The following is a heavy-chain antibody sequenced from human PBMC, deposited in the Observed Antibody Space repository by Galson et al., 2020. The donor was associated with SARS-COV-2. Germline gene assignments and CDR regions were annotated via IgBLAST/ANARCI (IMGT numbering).Heavy chain of an antibody. D-gene: IGHD3-10*01. J-gene: IGHJ6*02. CDR2: ISGSGGST. CDR3: AKGERITMVRGVIKYYYYGMDV. CDR1: GFTFSSYA. V-gene: IGHV3-23*01. Sequence: TGGSLRLSCAASGFTFSSYAMSWVRQAPGKGLEWVSAISGSGGSTYYADSVKGRFTISRDNSKNTLYLQMNSLRAEDTAVYYCAKGERITMVRGVIKYYYYGMDVWGQGTTVTVSS.